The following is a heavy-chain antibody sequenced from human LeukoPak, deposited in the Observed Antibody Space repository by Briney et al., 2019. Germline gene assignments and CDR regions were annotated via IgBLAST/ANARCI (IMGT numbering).Heavy chain of an antibody. CDR2: IKQDGSEK. Sequence: GGSLTLSCAASGFTFSSYWMSWVRQAPGKGLEWVANIKQDGSEKYYVDSVKGGFTISRDNAKHSLYMQMNSLRAENTAVYYCARGDMVRGVITYYYYYYMDVWGKGTTVTISS. D-gene: IGHD3-10*01. CDR3: ARGDMVRGVITYYYYYYMDV. J-gene: IGHJ6*03. V-gene: IGHV3-7*01. CDR1: GFTFSSYW.